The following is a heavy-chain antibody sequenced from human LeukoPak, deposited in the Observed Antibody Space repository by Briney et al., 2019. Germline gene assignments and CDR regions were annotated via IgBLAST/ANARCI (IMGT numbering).Heavy chain of an antibody. V-gene: IGHV4-34*01. D-gene: IGHD2-2*01. Sequence: PSETPSLTCAVYGGSFSGYYWSWIRQPPGKGLEWIGEINHSGSTNYNPSLKSRVTISVDTSKNQFSLKLSSVTAADTAVYYCARVYIPICSSTSCYVAGMAFDIWGQGTMVTVSS. CDR3: ARVYIPICSSTSCYVAGMAFDI. J-gene: IGHJ3*02. CDR2: INHSGST. CDR1: GGSFSGYY.